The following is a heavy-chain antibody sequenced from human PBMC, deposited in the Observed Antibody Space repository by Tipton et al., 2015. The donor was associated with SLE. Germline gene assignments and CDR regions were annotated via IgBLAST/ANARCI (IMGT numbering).Heavy chain of an antibody. CDR3: ARGGVGAVATPFDY. D-gene: IGHD6-19*01. J-gene: IGHJ4*02. CDR2: MYYSGST. Sequence: TLSLTCAVSGGSISSHYWNWIRQPPGKGLEWIGYMYYSGSTNYNPSLKSRVTISVDTSKNQFSLNLISLTAADTAVYYCARGGVGAVATPFDYWGQGTLVTVSS. V-gene: IGHV4-59*11. CDR1: GGSISSHY.